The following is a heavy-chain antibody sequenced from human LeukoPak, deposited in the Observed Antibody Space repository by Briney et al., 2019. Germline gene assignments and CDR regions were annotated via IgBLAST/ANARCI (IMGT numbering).Heavy chain of an antibody. CDR3: AREGTGRGSGYYYGLFDY. Sequence: PSETLSLTCVVSGGSISSSNWWSWLRQLPGKGLEWIGYIYYSGSTYYNPSLKSRVTISVDTSKNQISLNLNSVTAADTAVYYCAREGTGRGSGYYYGLFDYWGQGTLVTVSS. J-gene: IGHJ4*02. D-gene: IGHD3-22*01. CDR1: GGSISSSNW. V-gene: IGHV4-31*11. CDR2: IYYSGST.